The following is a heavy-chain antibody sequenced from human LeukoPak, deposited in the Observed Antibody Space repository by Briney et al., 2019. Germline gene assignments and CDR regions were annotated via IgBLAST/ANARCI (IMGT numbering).Heavy chain of an antibody. CDR1: GFTFSSNG. D-gene: IGHD3-10*01. V-gene: IGHV3-30*02. J-gene: IGHJ4*02. Sequence: PGGSLRLSCVASGFTFSSNGMHWVRQAPGKGLEWVTFIQYDGSKKYYADSVKGRFTISRDNSKNTLYLQMNSLRAEDTAVYYCARALWFGETFPAYWGQGTLVTVSS. CDR3: ARALWFGETFPAY. CDR2: IQYDGSKK.